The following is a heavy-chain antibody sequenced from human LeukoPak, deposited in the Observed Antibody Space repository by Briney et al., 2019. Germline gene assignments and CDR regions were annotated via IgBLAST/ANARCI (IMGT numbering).Heavy chain of an antibody. D-gene: IGHD6-13*01. V-gene: IGHV1-46*01. J-gene: IGHJ5*02. CDR1: GYTFTSYY. CDR3: ARDRAAAGWFDP. Sequence: ASVKVSCKASGYTFTSYYMHWVRQAPGQGLEWMGIINPSGGSTSYAQKFQGRVTMTRDTSISTAYMELSRLRSDDTAVYYCARDRAAAGWFDPWGQGTLVTVSS. CDR2: INPSGGST.